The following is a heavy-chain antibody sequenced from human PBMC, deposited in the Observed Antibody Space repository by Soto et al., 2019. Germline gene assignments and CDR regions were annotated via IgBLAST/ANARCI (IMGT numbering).Heavy chain of an antibody. CDR2: IIPIFGST. CDR1: GGTFSSYA. Sequence: SVKVSCKASGGTFSSYASSWVRQAPGQGLEWMGVIIPIFGSTYYADSVEGRFTFSRDNSKNTLHLLMNSLRAEDTAVYYCAKGGSNGWYDAFDIWGQGTMVTVSS. D-gene: IGHD6-19*01. J-gene: IGHJ3*02. V-gene: IGHV1-69*05. CDR3: AKGGSNGWYDAFDI.